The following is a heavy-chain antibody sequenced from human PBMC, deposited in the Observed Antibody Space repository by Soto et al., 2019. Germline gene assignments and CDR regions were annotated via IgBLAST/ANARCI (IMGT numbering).Heavy chain of an antibody. Sequence: EVRLVESGGGLIQPGGSLRLSCAASGFTVSSNYMSWVRQAPGKGLEWVSVIYSGGSTYYADSVKGRFTISRDNSKNTLYLQMNSLRAEDTAVYYCARETELERRFDYWGQGTLVTVSS. J-gene: IGHJ4*02. V-gene: IGHV3-53*01. CDR3: ARETELERRFDY. CDR1: GFTVSSNY. D-gene: IGHD1-1*01. CDR2: IYSGGST.